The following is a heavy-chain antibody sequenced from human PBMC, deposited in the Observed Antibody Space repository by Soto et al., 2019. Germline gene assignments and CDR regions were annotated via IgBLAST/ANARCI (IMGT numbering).Heavy chain of an antibody. Sequence: QVQLQQSGPGLVKPSQTLSLTCAISGDSVSSNSAAWNWIRQSPSRGLEWLGRTYYRSKWYNDYAVSVKSRITINPDTSKNQFSLQLNSVTPEDTAVYYCARDVQHYYDSSGYRLGRFDPWGQGTLVTVSS. J-gene: IGHJ5*02. CDR3: ARDVQHYYDSSGYRLGRFDP. D-gene: IGHD3-22*01. V-gene: IGHV6-1*01. CDR2: TYYRSKWYN. CDR1: GDSVSSNSAA.